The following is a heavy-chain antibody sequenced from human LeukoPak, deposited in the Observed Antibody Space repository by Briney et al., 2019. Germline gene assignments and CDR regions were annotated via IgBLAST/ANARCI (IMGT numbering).Heavy chain of an antibody. V-gene: IGHV1-8*03. D-gene: IGHD5-24*01. CDR3: ARGYRRRRWLQLMFDY. Sequence: ASVKVSCKASGYTFTTYGISWVRQAPGQGLEWIGWTSPYNGNTKYAQKFQGRVTITRNTSISTAYMELSSLRSEDTAVYYCARGYRRRRWLQLMFDYWGQGTLVTVSS. J-gene: IGHJ4*02. CDR1: GYTFTTYG. CDR2: TSPYNGNT.